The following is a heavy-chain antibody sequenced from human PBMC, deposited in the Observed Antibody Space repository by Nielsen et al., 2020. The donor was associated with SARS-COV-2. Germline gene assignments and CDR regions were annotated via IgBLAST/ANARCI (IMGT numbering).Heavy chain of an antibody. J-gene: IGHJ6*02. Sequence: WVRQAPGHGLAWVGWINPYSGGTFHAQKFQGRVTLTSDTSVNTAYLELSSLRSDDTAVYYCARREGGVSGWYPYHYYYAFDVWGQGTTVTVSS. V-gene: IGHV1-2*02. D-gene: IGHD6-19*01. CDR2: INPYSGGT. CDR3: ARREGGVSGWYPYHYYYAFDV.